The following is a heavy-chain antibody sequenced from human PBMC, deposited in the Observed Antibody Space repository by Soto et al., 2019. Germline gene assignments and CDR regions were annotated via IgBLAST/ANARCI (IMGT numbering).Heavy chain of an antibody. D-gene: IGHD3-10*01. CDR1: GGTFSSYA. CDR3: ARGEGRGPYYFDY. CDR2: IIPIYGTA. J-gene: IGHJ4*02. V-gene: IGHV1-69*01. Sequence: QVQLVQSGAEVKKPGSSVKVSCKASGGTFSSYAISRVRQAPGQGLEWIGGIIPIYGTANYAQKFQGRVTITADESTSKAYVELSSLRSEDTAVYYCARGEGRGPYYFDYWGQGTLVTVSS.